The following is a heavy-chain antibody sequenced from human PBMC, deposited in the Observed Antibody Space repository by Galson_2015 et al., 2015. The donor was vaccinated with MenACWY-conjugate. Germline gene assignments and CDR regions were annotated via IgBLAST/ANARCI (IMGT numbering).Heavy chain of an antibody. D-gene: IGHD3-22*01. CDR2: IIPIFGTA. Sequence: SVKVSCKASGGTFSSYAISWVRQAPGQGLEWMGGIIPIFGTANYAQKFQGRVTITADESTSTAYMELSSLRSEDTAVYYCATTGGYYDSSGSVPWGQGTLVTVSS. CDR3: ATTGGYYDSSGSVP. CDR1: GGTFSSYA. J-gene: IGHJ4*02. V-gene: IGHV1-69*13.